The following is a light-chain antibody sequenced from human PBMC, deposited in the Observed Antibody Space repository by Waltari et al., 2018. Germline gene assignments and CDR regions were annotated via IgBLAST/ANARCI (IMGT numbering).Light chain of an antibody. CDR3: QAWDSSTFVL. CDR2: QDN. Sequence: SFELTQTPSVSVSPGETASISCSGDGWGNKYGSWYQHKAGQSPVLLIYQDNMRPSGIPERFSGSNSGNTATLTISGTQELDEADYYCQAWDSSTFVLFGGGTKLTVL. V-gene: IGLV3-1*01. CDR1: GWGNKY. J-gene: IGLJ2*01.